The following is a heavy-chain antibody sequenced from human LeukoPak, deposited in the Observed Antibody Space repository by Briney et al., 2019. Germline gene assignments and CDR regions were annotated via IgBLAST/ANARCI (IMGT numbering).Heavy chain of an antibody. CDR1: GFTVSSNY. D-gene: IGHD5-24*01. V-gene: IGHV3-53*01. Sequence: GSLSLSCAASGFTVSSNYMSWVRQAPGKGLEWVSVIYSGGSTYYADSVKGRFTISRDNSKNTLYLQMNSLRAEDTAVYYCARGDGSYFDYWGQGTLVTVSS. J-gene: IGHJ4*02. CDR3: ARGDGSYFDY. CDR2: IYSGGST.